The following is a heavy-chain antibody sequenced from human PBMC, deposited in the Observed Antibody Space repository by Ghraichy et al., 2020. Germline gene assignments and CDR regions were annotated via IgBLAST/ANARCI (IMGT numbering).Heavy chain of an antibody. CDR2: IYYSGST. J-gene: IGHJ4*02. V-gene: IGHV4-61*01. D-gene: IGHD6-13*01. CDR3: ARELGSSRSIDY. Sequence: SETLSLTCTVSGGSVRSGSYYWSWIRQPPGKGLEWIGYIYYSGSTNYNPSLKSRVTISVDTSKNQFSLKLSSVTAADTAVYYCARELGSSRSIDYWGQGTLVTVSS. CDR1: GGSVRSGSYY.